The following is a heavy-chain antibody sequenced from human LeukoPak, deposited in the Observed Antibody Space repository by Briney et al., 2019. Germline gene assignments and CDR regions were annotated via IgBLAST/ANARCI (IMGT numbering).Heavy chain of an antibody. Sequence: PSETLSLTCAVSGGSISSSNWWSWVRQPPGKGLEWIGEIYHSGSTNYNPSLKSRVTISVDTSKNQFSLKLSSVTAADTAVYYCARDNYDILTGYYEEVDYWGQGTLVTVSS. CDR1: GGSISSSNW. V-gene: IGHV4-4*02. J-gene: IGHJ4*02. CDR2: IYHSGST. D-gene: IGHD3-9*01. CDR3: ARDNYDILTGYYEEVDY.